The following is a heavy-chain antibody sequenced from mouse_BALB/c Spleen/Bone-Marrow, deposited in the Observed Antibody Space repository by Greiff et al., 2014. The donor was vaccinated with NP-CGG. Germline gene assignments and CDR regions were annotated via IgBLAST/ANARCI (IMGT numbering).Heavy chain of an antibody. Sequence: EVKLQESGAELVKPGASVKLSCTASGFNIKDTYMHWVKQRPEQGLEWIGRIDPASGNTKYGPKFKGKATITADTSSNTAYLQLSTVASEDTAGYYYARYSRTRDTHYWGQGTLVTVSA. CDR2: IDPASGNT. D-gene: IGHD3-3*01. J-gene: IGHJ3*01. V-gene: IGHV14-3*02. CDR3: ARYSRTRDTHY. CDR1: GFNIKDTY.